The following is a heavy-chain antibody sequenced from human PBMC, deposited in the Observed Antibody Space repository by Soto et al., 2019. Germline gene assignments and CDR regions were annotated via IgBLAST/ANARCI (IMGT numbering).Heavy chain of an antibody. J-gene: IGHJ4*02. Sequence: SPTLSLTCDISGDSVSSDSTAWNWIRQSPSRGLEWLGRTYYKSTWFYNYAVSVRSRIAIKSDTSKNQFSLQLNSVTPEDPAVYFCARGVQWLLYLGQGTLVTVSS. D-gene: IGHD6-19*01. V-gene: IGHV6-1*01. CDR1: GDSVSSDSTA. CDR2: TYYKSTWFY. CDR3: ARGVQWLLY.